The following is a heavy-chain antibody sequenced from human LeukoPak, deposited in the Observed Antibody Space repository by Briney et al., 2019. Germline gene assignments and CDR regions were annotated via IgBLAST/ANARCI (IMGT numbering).Heavy chain of an antibody. D-gene: IGHD6-19*01. CDR2: ISSSSSYI. CDR3: ARVPYSSGWSDY. J-gene: IGHJ4*02. CDR1: GFTFSSYS. Sequence: GGSLRLSCAASGFTFSSYSMNWVRQAPGKGLGWVSSISSSSSYIYYADSVKGRFTISRDNAKNSLYLQMNSLRAEDTAVYYCARVPYSSGWSDYWGQGTLVTVSS. V-gene: IGHV3-21*01.